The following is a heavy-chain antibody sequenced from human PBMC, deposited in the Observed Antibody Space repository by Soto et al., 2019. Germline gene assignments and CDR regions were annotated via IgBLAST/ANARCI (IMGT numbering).Heavy chain of an antibody. J-gene: IGHJ4*02. V-gene: IGHV1-69*01. D-gene: IGHD3-3*01. CDR2: FIPVYRTL. CDR3: ATGVICIGYFTVDS. CDR1: GGSFGKSA. Sequence: QVQLVQSGAEVKKPGSSVKVSCTASGGSFGKSAINWVRQTPGQGLEWLGGFIPVYRTLNYAQKFQGRVTITADESTGTAYMTLSILASDDTAVYYCATGVICIGYFTVDSWGQGTRVTVSS.